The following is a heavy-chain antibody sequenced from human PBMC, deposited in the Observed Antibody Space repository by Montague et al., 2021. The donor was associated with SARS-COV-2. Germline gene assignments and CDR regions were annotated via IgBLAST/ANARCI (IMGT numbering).Heavy chain of an antibody. J-gene: IGHJ4*02. D-gene: IGHD5-12*01. CDR3: ARAVIYVGYAVAYFDF. Sequence: TLSLTCTVSGGSISSDSYYWSWIRQPAGKGLEWIGRVYTTASTNYNPSLKSRVTISGDTSRNQFSLRLTSVTAADTAMYYCARAVIYVGYAVAYFDFWGQGVLVTVSS. V-gene: IGHV4-61*02. CDR1: GGSISSDSYY. CDR2: VYTTAST.